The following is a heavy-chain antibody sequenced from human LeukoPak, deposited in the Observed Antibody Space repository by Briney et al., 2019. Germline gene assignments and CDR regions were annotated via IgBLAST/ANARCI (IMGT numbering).Heavy chain of an antibody. D-gene: IGHD3-22*01. Sequence: SQTLSLTCTVSGTSISSGDPYWTWIRQPAGKGLEWIGRIYSSGTTNYNPSLSSRVTLSVDTSKNQFSLKLSSVTAADTAVYYCARVLDYYDDNWFDPWGQGTLVTVSS. CDR2: IYSSGTT. CDR1: GTSISSGDPY. CDR3: ARVLDYYDDNWFDP. J-gene: IGHJ5*02. V-gene: IGHV4-61*02.